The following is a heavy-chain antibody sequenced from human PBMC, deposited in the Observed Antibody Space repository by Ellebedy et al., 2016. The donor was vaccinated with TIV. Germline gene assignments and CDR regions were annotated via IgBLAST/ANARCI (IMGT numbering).Heavy chain of an antibody. D-gene: IGHD2-2*01. V-gene: IGHV2-70*17. CDR2: IDWDDDK. CDR3: VRAYAGGSNWLDP. J-gene: IGHJ5*02. CDR1: GFSLITRGVC. Sequence: SGPTLVKPTQTLTLTCTFSGFSLITRGVCVSWIRQPPGKALEWLARIDWDDDKFYSASLETRLTISKDTSKNQVVLMMTNMDPMDTDTYYCVRAYAGGSNWLDPWGQGTLVTVSS.